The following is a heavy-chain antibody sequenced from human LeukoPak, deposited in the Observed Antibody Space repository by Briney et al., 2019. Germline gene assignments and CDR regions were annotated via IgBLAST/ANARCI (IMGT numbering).Heavy chain of an antibody. CDR1: GGSISSSSYY. V-gene: IGHV4-39*01. J-gene: IGHJ3*02. Sequence: SETLSLTCTVSGGSISSSSYYWGWIRQPPGKGLEWIGSIYYSGSTYYNPSLKSRVTISVDTSKNQFSLKLSSVTAADTAVYYCARGGVDAFDIWGQGTTVTVSS. CDR2: IYYSGST. D-gene: IGHD2-8*01. CDR3: ARGGVDAFDI.